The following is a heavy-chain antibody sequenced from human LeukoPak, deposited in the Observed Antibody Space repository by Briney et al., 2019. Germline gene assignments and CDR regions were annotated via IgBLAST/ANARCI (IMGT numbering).Heavy chain of an antibody. CDR1: GFTFSSYG. V-gene: IGHV3-30*02. J-gene: IGHJ4*02. Sequence: GGSLRLSCAASGFTFSSYGMHWVRQAPGKGLEWVAFIRYDGSNKYYADSVKGRFTISRDNSKNTLYLQMNSLRAEDTAVYYCAKDLGLFIQDLDYWGQGTLVTVSS. CDR3: AKDLGLFIQDLDY. D-gene: IGHD3-22*01. CDR2: IRYDGSNK.